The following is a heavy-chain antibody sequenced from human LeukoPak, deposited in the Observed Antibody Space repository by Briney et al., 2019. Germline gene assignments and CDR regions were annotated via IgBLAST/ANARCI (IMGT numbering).Heavy chain of an antibody. Sequence: ASVTVSFTSSGYTFTIYGISWVRQAPGQGLEWMGWISAYNGNTNYAQKLQGRVTMTTDTSTSTAYMELRSLRSDDTAVYYCARDSAIAAAGEVDYWGQGTLVTVSS. CDR3: ARDSAIAAAGEVDY. D-gene: IGHD6-13*01. V-gene: IGHV1-18*01. J-gene: IGHJ4*02. CDR1: GYTFTIYG. CDR2: ISAYNGNT.